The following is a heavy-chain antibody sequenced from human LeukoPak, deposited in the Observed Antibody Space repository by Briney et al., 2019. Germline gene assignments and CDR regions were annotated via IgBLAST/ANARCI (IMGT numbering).Heavy chain of an antibody. CDR3: ARDRNRYCSGGSCQGAHAFDI. J-gene: IGHJ3*02. CDR1: GFTFSSYT. Sequence: PGGSLRLSCAASGFTFSSYTMNWVRQPPGKGLEWVSNIGTSSTTIYYADSVKGRFTISRDNSKNTLYLQMNSLRAEDTAVYYCARDRNRYCSGGSCQGAHAFDIWGQGTMVTVSS. V-gene: IGHV3-48*01. D-gene: IGHD2-15*01. CDR2: IGTSSTTI.